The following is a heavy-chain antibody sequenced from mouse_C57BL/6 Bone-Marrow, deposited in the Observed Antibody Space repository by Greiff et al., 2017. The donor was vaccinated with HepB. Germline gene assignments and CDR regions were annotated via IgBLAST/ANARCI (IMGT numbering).Heavy chain of an antibody. V-gene: IGHV1-26*01. CDR2: INPNNGGT. D-gene: IGHD2-5*01. J-gene: IGHJ4*01. CDR3: ARKDSNWDYYAMDY. CDR1: GYTFTDYY. Sequence: LVKPGASVKISCKASGYTFTDYYMNWVKQSHGKSLEWIGDINPNNGGTSYNQKFKGKATLTVDKSSSTAYMELRSLTSEDSAVYYCARKDSNWDYYAMDYWGQGTSVTVSS.